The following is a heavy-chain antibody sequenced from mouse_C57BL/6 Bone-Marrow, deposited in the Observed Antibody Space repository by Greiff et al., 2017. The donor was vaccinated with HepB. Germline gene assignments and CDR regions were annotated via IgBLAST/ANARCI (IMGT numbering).Heavy chain of an antibody. CDR2: IFPGSGST. CDR1: GYTFTDYY. D-gene: IGHD1-1*01. Sequence: VQLQESGPELVKPGASVQLSCTASGYTFTDYYINWVLQRPGQGLEWIGWIFPGSGSTYYNEKFKGKATLTVDKSSSTAYMLLSSLTSEDSAVYFCARQTPYLLLRYFDYWGQGTTLTVSS. CDR3: ARQTPYLLLRYFDY. V-gene: IGHV1-75*01. J-gene: IGHJ2*01.